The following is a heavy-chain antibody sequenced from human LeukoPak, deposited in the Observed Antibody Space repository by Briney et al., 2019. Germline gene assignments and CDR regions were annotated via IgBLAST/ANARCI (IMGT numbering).Heavy chain of an antibody. V-gene: IGHV4-59*08. CDR2: IYYSGST. Sequence: SETLSLTYTVSGGSISSYYWNWIRQPPGKGLEWIGYIYYSGSTNYSPSLKSRVTISVDMSKNQFSLKLSSVTAADTAVYYCARLSYDHSGYWPDYFDYWGQGILVTVSS. CDR1: GGSISSYY. CDR3: ARLSYDHSGYWPDYFDY. D-gene: IGHD3-22*01. J-gene: IGHJ4*02.